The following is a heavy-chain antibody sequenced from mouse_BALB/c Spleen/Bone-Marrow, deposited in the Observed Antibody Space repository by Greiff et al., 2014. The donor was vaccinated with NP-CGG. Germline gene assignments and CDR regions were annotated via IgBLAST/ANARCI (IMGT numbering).Heavy chain of an antibody. D-gene: IGHD2-1*01. CDR2: ISSGSSTI. CDR3: ARRRGAYGNIRRGYAMDY. Sequence: EVQLVESGGGLVQPGGSRKLSCAASGFTFSSFGMHWVRQAPEKGLEWVAYISSGSSTIYYADTVKGRFTISRDNPKNTLFLQMTSLRSEDTAMYYCARRRGAYGNIRRGYAMDYWGQGTSVTVSS. CDR1: GFTFSSFG. J-gene: IGHJ4*01. V-gene: IGHV5-17*02.